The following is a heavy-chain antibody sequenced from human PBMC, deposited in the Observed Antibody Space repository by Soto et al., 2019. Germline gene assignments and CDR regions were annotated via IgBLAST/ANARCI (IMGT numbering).Heavy chain of an antibody. J-gene: IGHJ4*02. CDR3: ARHPGYYDILTGYTTYYFDY. V-gene: IGHV4-59*08. Sequence: QVQLQESGPGLVKPSETLSLTCTVSGGSIGTYYWSWIRQPPGKGLEWIGYIYYRGNTDYNPSLTRRVTISLDTPKNQFSLKLSSVTAADTAVYYCARHPGYYDILTGYTTYYFDYWGQGILVTVSS. D-gene: IGHD3-9*01. CDR2: IYYRGNT. CDR1: GGSIGTYY.